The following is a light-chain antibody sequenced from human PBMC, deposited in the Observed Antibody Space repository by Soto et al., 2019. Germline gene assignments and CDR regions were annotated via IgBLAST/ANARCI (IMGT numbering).Light chain of an antibody. J-gene: IGKJ5*01. CDR3: QQYGTSEII. CDR2: GAS. V-gene: IGKV3-20*01. Sequence: ENGLTQSPGTLSLSQGERATLSCRASHSVSSSHLAWYQQKPGQAPRLLMYGASSRATGVPDRYSASGSGTDFTLTISRLEPEDFAVFFCQQYGTSEIIFGQGTRLEI. CDR1: HSVSSSH.